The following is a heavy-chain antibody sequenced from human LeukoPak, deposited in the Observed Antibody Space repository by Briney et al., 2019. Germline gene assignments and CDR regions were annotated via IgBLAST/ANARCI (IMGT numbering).Heavy chain of an antibody. CDR3: AKGPQYSSSYYHYYYMDV. J-gene: IGHJ6*03. CDR1: GFTFGDYA. D-gene: IGHD6-6*01. Sequence: GGSLRLSCTASGFTFGDYAMHWVRQAPGKGLEWVAVISYDGSNKYYADSVKGRFTISRDSSKNTLYLQMNSLRAEDTAVYYCAKGPQYSSSYYHYYYMDVWGKGTTVTVSS. CDR2: ISYDGSNK. V-gene: IGHV3-30-3*02.